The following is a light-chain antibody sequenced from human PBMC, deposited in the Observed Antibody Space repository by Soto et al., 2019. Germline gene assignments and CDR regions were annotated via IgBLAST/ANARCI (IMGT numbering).Light chain of an antibody. V-gene: IGLV2-23*01. CDR1: SNDV. CDR2: EGT. J-gene: IGLJ2*01. CDR3: SSYARSITYVV. Sequence: QSALTQPASVSGSPGQSITISCTGTSNDVSWYQQHPGKPPKLMVFEGTKRPSPVSNRFSDSKSGNTASLTISGLQAEDEADYYCSSYARSITYVVFGGGTQLTVL.